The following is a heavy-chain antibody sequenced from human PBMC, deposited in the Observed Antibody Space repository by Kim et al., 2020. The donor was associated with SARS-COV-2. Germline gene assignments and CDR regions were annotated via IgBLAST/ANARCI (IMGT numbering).Heavy chain of an antibody. Sequence: GGSLRLSCEVSGLTFSNYWMTWVRQAPGKELEWVANIKGDGSEKYYSDSVRGRFTISRDNAKNSLSLQMNSLRAEDMAFYYCARYGYTAAMDYWGQGTLVTVSS. J-gene: IGHJ4*02. V-gene: IGHV3-7*01. D-gene: IGHD5-12*01. CDR1: GLTFSNYW. CDR3: ARYGYTAAMDY. CDR2: IKGDGSEK.